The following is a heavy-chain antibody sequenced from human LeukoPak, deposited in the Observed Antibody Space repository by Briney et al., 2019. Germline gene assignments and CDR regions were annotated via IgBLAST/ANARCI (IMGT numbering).Heavy chain of an antibody. J-gene: IGHJ6*04. CDR3: AKIQTTVTNLYYYYYGMDV. CDR1: GGSFSGYY. CDR2: INHSGST. V-gene: IGHV4-34*01. D-gene: IGHD4-17*01. Sequence: SETLSLTCAVYGGSFSGYYWSWIRQPPGKGLEWIGEINHSGSTNYNPSLKSRVTISVDTSKNQFSLKLSSVTAADTAVYYCAKIQTTVTNLYYYYYGMDVWGKGTTVTVSS.